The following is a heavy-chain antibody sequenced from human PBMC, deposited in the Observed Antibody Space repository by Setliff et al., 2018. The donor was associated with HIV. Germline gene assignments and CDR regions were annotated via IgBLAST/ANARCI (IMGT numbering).Heavy chain of an antibody. D-gene: IGHD4-17*01. Sequence: GGSMRLSCAASGVTFSSYAMSWVRQAPGKGLEWVSVISSSGGNTHYADSVKGRFTISRDNSKNTLYLQMNSLRAEDTAVYYCATGPTMVTSKGFWFFDLWGRGTLVTVSS. V-gene: IGHV3-23*01. CDR1: GVTFSSYA. CDR3: ATGPTMVTSKGFWFFDL. CDR2: ISSSGGNT. J-gene: IGHJ2*01.